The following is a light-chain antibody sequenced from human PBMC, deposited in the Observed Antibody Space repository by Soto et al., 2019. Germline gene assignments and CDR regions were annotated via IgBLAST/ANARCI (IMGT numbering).Light chain of an antibody. J-gene: IGKJ4*01. CDR2: ATS. CDR3: QQYGDWPLT. Sequence: EIVVTQSPATLSVSPGERATLSCGASQSVGNNFAWYQQKPGQAPRLLIFATSTRATGVPARFSGSGSGTEFTLTISSLQSEDFAVYYCQQYGDWPLTFGGGAKVEIE. CDR1: QSVGNN. V-gene: IGKV3-15*01.